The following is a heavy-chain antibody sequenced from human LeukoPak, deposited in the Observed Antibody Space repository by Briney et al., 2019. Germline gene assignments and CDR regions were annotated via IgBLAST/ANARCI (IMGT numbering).Heavy chain of an antibody. CDR1: GFTFDDYG. V-gene: IGHV3-20*04. Sequence: TGGSLRLSCAASGFTFDDYGMSWVRRAPGKGLECVSGINWNGGSTGYADSVKGRFTISRDNAKNSLYLQMNSLRAEDTALYYCARDSSSWYVSEHWGQGTLVTVSS. CDR2: INWNGGST. CDR3: ARDSSSWYVSEH. D-gene: IGHD6-13*01. J-gene: IGHJ1*01.